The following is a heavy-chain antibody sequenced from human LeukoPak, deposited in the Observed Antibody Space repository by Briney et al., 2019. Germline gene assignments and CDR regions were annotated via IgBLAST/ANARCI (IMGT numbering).Heavy chain of an antibody. CDR2: ISGSGSST. CDR1: GFTFSSYA. V-gene: IGHV3-23*01. D-gene: IGHD2-2*01. J-gene: IGHJ4*02. CDR3: AKDRDVVVPAAPYVWGDY. Sequence: PGGSLRLSCAASGFTFSSYAVSWVRQAPGKGLEWVSAISGSGSSTYYADSVKGRFTISRDNSKNTLYLQMNSLRAEDTAVYYCAKDRDVVVPAAPYVWGDYWGQGTLVTVSS.